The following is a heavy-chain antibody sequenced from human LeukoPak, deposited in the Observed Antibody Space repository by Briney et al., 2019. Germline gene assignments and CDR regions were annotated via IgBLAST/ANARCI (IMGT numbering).Heavy chain of an antibody. CDR1: GFTFSSYS. CDR3: ARNRASIGYCSGGSCYGPIDY. J-gene: IGHJ4*02. D-gene: IGHD2-15*01. CDR2: ISSSSSYI. Sequence: GGSLRLSCAASGFTFSSYSMNWVRQAPGKGLEWVSSISSSSSYIYYADSVKGRFTISRDNAKNSLYLQMNSLRAEDTAVYYCARNRASIGYCSGGSCYGPIDYWGQGTLVTASS. V-gene: IGHV3-21*01.